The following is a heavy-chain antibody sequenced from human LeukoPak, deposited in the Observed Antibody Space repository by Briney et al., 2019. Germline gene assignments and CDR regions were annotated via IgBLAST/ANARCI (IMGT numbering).Heavy chain of an antibody. Sequence: SETLSLTCTVSCVSIHSYYWSWLRPPPAKGLEGIGYIYYSGSTNYNASLKSRVTISVDTSKNQFSLKLSSVSAADTAVYYWARGDYDFWRYYMDVWGKGTTVTVSS. D-gene: IGHD3-3*01. CDR1: CVSIHSYY. CDR2: IYYSGST. CDR3: ARGDYDFWRYYMDV. J-gene: IGHJ6*03. V-gene: IGHV4-59*01.